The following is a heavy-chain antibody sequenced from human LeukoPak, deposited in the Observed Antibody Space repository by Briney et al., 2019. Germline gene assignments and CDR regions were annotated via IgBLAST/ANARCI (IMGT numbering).Heavy chain of an antibody. D-gene: IGHD6-13*01. CDR1: GGSFSGYY. Sequence: PSETLSLTCAVYGGSFSGYYWSWIRQPPGKGLEWIGEINHSGSTNYNPSLKSRVTISVDTSKNQFSLKLSSVTAADTAVYYCARWYSSSFPNWFDPWGQGTLVTVSS. CDR2: INHSGST. J-gene: IGHJ5*02. CDR3: ARWYSSSFPNWFDP. V-gene: IGHV4-34*01.